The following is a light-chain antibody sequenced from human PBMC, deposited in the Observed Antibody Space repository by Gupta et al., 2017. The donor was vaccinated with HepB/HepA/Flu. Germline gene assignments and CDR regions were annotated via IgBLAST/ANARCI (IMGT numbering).Light chain of an antibody. CDR2: DAS. J-gene: IGKJ4*01. Sequence: EIVLTQSPATLSLSPGERATLSFTASQSVSSYLAWYQQKPGQAPRLLIYDASNRDTGIPARFSGSGSGTDFTLTISSLETENIALHYCPQHSKWPPSTFGRGTKLEIK. CDR3: PQHSKWPPST. V-gene: IGKV3-11*01. CDR1: QSVSSY.